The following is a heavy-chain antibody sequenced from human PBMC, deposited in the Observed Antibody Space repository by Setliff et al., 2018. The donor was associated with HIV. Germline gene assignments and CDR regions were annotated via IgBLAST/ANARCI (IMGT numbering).Heavy chain of an antibody. CDR3: AREDSSYHYFDS. Sequence: PSETLSLTCAVYGGSFSGYYWSWIRQPPGKGLEWIGEINHSGITNYNPSLTSPVTISVDTSKNQFSLKLRSVTAADTAVYWCAREDSSYHYFDSWGQGMLVTVSS. CDR2: INHSGIT. J-gene: IGHJ4*02. V-gene: IGHV4-34*01. CDR1: GGSFSGYY. D-gene: IGHD3-22*01.